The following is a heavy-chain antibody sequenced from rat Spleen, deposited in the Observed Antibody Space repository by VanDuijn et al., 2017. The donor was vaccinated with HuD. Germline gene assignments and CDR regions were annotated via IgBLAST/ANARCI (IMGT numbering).Heavy chain of an antibody. Sequence: EVQLVESGGGLVQPGRSLKLSCAASGFTFRDYNMAWVRQAPTKGLEWVAYISSNGGSYYYRDSVKGRFTISRDNRKSTLYLQMDSLRSEDTATYYCARRHYGYTDYFDYWGQGVMVTVSS. J-gene: IGHJ2*01. D-gene: IGHD1-9*01. CDR1: GFTFRDYN. CDR2: ISSNGGSY. V-gene: IGHV5-25*01. CDR3: ARRHYGYTDYFDY.